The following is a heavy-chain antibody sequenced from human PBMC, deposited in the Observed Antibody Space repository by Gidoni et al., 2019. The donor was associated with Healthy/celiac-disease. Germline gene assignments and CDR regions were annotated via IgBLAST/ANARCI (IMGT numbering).Heavy chain of an antibody. Sequence: QVQLQQWGAGLLKPSETLSLTCAVYGGSFSGYYWSWIRQPPGKGLEWIGESNHSGSTNYNPALKSRVTISVDTSKNQFSLKLSSVTAADTAVYYCAGVEVGAPAYWGQGTLVTVSS. J-gene: IGHJ4*02. CDR3: AGVEVGAPAY. CDR1: GGSFSGYY. D-gene: IGHD3-16*01. CDR2: SNHSGST. V-gene: IGHV4-34*01.